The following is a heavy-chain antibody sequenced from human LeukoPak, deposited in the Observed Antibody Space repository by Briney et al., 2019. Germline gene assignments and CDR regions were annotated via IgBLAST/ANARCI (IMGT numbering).Heavy chain of an antibody. V-gene: IGHV1-18*01. CDR3: ARYSRRWCLDY. Sequence: APLKVSCKASGYTFTSYGISWVRQAPGQGLEWMGWISGYNGNTNYAQKLQGRVTVTTDTSTSAAYMELRSLRSDDTAVYYCARYSRRWCLDYWGQGTVVSVSS. CDR2: ISGYNGNT. CDR1: GYTFTSYG. J-gene: IGHJ4*02. D-gene: IGHD6-13*01.